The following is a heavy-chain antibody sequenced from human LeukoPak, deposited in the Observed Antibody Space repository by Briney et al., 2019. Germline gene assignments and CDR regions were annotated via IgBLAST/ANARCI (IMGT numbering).Heavy chain of an antibody. Sequence: GGSLRLSCAASGFTFSSYTMNWVRQAPGKGLEWVSSITSSSSYLYYADSVKGRFTISRDNAKNSLYLQMNSLRVEDTAVYYCARHVVAVGFDYWGQGTLVTVSS. CDR1: GFTFSSYT. CDR2: ITSSSSYL. D-gene: IGHD3-22*01. J-gene: IGHJ4*02. CDR3: ARHVVAVGFDY. V-gene: IGHV3-21*01.